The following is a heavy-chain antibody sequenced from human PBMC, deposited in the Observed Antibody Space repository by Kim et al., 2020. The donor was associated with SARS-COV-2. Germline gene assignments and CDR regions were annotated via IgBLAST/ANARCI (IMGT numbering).Heavy chain of an antibody. D-gene: IGHD3-16*01. CDR3: ANDLMITFGGVSAQIDYFDN. CDR1: GFTFSIYG. J-gene: IGHJ4*02. CDR2: ISYDGSNK. V-gene: IGHV3-30*18. Sequence: GGSLRLSCAASGFTFSIYGMHWVRQAPGKGLEWLAVISYDGSNKYYADSVKGRFTISRDNSKNTLYLQMNSLRAEDTAVYYCANDLMITFGGVSAQIDYFDNWGQGTLVTVSS.